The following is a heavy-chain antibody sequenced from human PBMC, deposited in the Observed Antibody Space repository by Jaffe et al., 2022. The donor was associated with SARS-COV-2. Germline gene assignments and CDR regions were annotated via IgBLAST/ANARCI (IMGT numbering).Heavy chain of an antibody. CDR3: ARSTVVTSFDY. Sequence: QLQLQESGPGLVKPSETLSLTCTVSGGSISSSSYYWGWIRQPPGKGLEWIGSIYYSGSTYYNPSLKSRVTISVDTSKNQFSLKLSSVTAADTAVYYCARSTVVTSFDYWGQGTLVTVSS. D-gene: IGHD2-15*01. J-gene: IGHJ4*02. CDR1: GGSISSSSYY. CDR2: IYYSGST. V-gene: IGHV4-39*01.